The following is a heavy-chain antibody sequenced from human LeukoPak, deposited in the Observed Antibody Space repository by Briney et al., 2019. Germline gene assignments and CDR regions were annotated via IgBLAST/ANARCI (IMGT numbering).Heavy chain of an antibody. J-gene: IGHJ4*02. Sequence: GGSLRLSCAASGFTFSSYGMHWVRQAPGKGLEWVAFIRYDGSNKYYADSVKGRFTISRDNSKNTLYLQMNSLRAEDTAVYYCAIDQRLFWSGPPSYWGQGTLVTVSS. CDR3: AIDQRLFWSGPPSY. D-gene: IGHD3-3*01. CDR1: GFTFSSYG. CDR2: IRYDGSNK. V-gene: IGHV3-30*02.